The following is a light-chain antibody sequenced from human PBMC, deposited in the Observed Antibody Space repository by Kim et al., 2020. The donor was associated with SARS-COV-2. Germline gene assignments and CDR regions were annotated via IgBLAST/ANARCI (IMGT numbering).Light chain of an antibody. CDR3: QHYNSMWT. CDR2: MAS. CDR1: QSIGSS. V-gene: IGKV1-5*03. J-gene: IGKJ1*01. Sequence: SASVGDRVSITCRASQSIGSSLVWYQQKPGKAPKLLICMASNLENGVPTRFSGGGSGTEFTITISRLQAADCATYYCQHYNSMWTFGQGTKVDIK.